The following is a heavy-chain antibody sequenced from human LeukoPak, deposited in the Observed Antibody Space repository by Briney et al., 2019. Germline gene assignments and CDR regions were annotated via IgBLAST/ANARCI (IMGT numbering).Heavy chain of an antibody. J-gene: IGHJ3*02. V-gene: IGHV4-61*02. CDR2: IYTSGST. CDR1: GGSISSGSYY. D-gene: IGHD3/OR15-3a*01. CDR3: ARGGLISLANTPLGAFDI. Sequence: SETLSLTCTVSGGSISSGSYYWSWIRQPAGKGLEWIGRIYTSGSTNYNPSLKSRVTISVDTSKNLFSLQLNSVTPEDTAVYYCARGGLISLANTPLGAFDIWGQGTMVSVSS.